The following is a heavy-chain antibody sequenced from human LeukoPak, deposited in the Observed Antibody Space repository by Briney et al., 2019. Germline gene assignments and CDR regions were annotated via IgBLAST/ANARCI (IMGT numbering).Heavy chain of an antibody. Sequence: GGSLRLSCAASGFTFSSYAMSWVRQAPGKGLEWVSAISGSGGSTYYADSVKGRFTISRDNAKNSLYLQMNSLRAEDTAVYYCARERGGGSYYFDYWGQGTLVTVSS. J-gene: IGHJ4*02. V-gene: IGHV3-23*01. CDR3: ARERGGGSYYFDY. CDR2: ISGSGGST. CDR1: GFTFSSYA. D-gene: IGHD1-26*01.